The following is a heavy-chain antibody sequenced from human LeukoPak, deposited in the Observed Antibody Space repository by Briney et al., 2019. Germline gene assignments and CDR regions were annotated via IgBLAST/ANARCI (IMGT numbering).Heavy chain of an antibody. CDR3: ARQGGIYGLDY. Sequence: PSETLSLTCAVYGGSFSGYYWSWIRQPPGKGLEWIGEINHSGSTYYNPSLKSRVTISVDTSKNQFSLKLSSVTAADTAVYYCARQGGIYGLDYWGQGTLVTVSS. CDR2: INHSGST. CDR1: GGSFSGYY. V-gene: IGHV4-34*01. D-gene: IGHD3-16*01. J-gene: IGHJ4*02.